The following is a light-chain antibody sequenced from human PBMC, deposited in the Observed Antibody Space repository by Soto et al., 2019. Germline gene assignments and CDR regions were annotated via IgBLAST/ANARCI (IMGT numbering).Light chain of an antibody. V-gene: IGKV3D-20*02. CDR1: QSVTSSY. Sequence: VLTQSPGTLSLSPGERATLSCRASQSVTSSYLAWYQQKPGQAPRLLIFSASKRVTAIPPRFSGSGSGTDFTLTISRLEPEDFAVYYCQQRRNWPLTFGGGTKVEIK. CDR2: SAS. CDR3: QQRRNWPLT. J-gene: IGKJ4*01.